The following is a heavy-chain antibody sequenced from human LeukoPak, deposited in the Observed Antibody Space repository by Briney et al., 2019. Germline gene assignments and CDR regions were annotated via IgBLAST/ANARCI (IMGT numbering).Heavy chain of an antibody. V-gene: IGHV3-66*02. Sequence: GGSLRLSCAASGFTFYKSAMTWVRQAPGKGLEWVSVIYSGGSTYYAASVKGRFTISRDNSKNTLYLQMNSLRAEDTAVYYCARYNWNYAATYYYYYMDVWGKGTTVTVSS. CDR2: IYSGGST. J-gene: IGHJ6*03. CDR3: ARYNWNYAATYYYYYMDV. D-gene: IGHD1-7*01. CDR1: GFTFYKSA.